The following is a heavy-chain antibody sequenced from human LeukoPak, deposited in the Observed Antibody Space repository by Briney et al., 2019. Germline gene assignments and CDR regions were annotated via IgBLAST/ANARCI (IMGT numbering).Heavy chain of an antibody. CDR1: GFTFDDYA. J-gene: IGHJ4*02. D-gene: IGHD6-13*01. V-gene: IGHV3-9*01. CDR3: AKAGYSSSWHVYYFDY. Sequence: GGSLRLSCAASGFTFDDYAMHWVRQAPGKGLEWVSGISWNSGSIGYADPVKGRFTISRDNAKNSLYLQMNSLRAEDTALYYCAKAGYSSSWHVYYFDYWGQGTLVTVSS. CDR2: ISWNSGSI.